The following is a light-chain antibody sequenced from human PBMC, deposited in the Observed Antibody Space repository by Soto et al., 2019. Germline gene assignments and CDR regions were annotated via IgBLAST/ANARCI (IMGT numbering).Light chain of an antibody. J-gene: IGKJ4*01. CDR1: QDINNY. CDR2: DAS. Sequence: DIQMTQSPSSLSASVGDRVTITCQASQDINNYLNWYQQKPGKAPKLLIYDASNLETGVPSRYSGSGSGTDFTFTISSLQPEDLATYYCQQYDDLPLTCGGGTKVEIK. V-gene: IGKV1-33*01. CDR3: QQYDDLPLT.